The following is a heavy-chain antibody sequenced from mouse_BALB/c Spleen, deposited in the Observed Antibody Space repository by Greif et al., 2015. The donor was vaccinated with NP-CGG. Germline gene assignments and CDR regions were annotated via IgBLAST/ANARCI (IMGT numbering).Heavy chain of an antibody. CDR3: ARGYYGNDWFAY. CDR1: GYTFTDYN. Sequence: SGPELVKPGASVKISCKASGYTFTDYNMHWVKQSHGKSLEWIGYIYPYNGGTGYNQKFKSKATLTVDNSSSTAYMELRSLTSEDSAVYYCARGYYGNDWFAYWGQGTLVTVSA. D-gene: IGHD2-1*01. J-gene: IGHJ3*01. V-gene: IGHV1S29*02. CDR2: IYPYNGGT.